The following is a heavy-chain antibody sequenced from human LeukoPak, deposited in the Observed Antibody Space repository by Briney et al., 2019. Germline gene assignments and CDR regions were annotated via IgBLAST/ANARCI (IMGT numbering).Heavy chain of an antibody. V-gene: IGHV4-39*01. Sequence: SETLSLTCSVSGGSISSSSYYWGWIRQPPGKGLEWIGSIYYSGSTYYNPSLKSRVTISVDTSKNQFSLKLSPVTAADTAVYYCARRVTAIDGMDVWGQGTTVTVSS. CDR3: ARRVTAIDGMDV. D-gene: IGHD5-18*01. CDR2: IYYSGST. J-gene: IGHJ6*02. CDR1: GGSISSSSYY.